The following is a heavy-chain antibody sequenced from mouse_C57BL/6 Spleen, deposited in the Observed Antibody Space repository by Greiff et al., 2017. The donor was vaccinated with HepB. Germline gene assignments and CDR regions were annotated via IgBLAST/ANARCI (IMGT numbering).Heavy chain of an antibody. V-gene: IGHV5-16*01. CDR2: INYDGSST. Sequence: EVKLMESEGGLVQPGSSMKLSCTASGFTFSDYYMAWVRQVPEKGLEWVANINYDGSSTYYLDSLKSRFIISRDNAKNILYLQMSSLKSEDTATYYCARDHPYGGFFDYWGQGTTLTVSS. J-gene: IGHJ2*01. D-gene: IGHD1-1*01. CDR3: ARDHPYGGFFDY. CDR1: GFTFSDYY.